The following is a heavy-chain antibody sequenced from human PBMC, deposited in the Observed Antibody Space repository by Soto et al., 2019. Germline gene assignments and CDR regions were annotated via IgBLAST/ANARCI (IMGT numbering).Heavy chain of an antibody. Sequence: AASGGRRIIKMISWVRQAPGKGLEWVGRIKSKTDGGTTDYAAPVKGRFTISRDDSKNTLYLQMNSLKTEDTAVYYCTTSSDYSGQGTLVTVSS. CDR3: TTSSDY. J-gene: IGHJ4*02. CDR1: GGRRIIKM. CDR2: IKSKTDGGTT. V-gene: IGHV3-15*01.